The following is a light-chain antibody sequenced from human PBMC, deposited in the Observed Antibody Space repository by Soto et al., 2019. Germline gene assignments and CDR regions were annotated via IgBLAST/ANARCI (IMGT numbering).Light chain of an antibody. CDR3: LQDYDSPWT. J-gene: IGKJ1*01. V-gene: IGKV1-6*01. CDR2: GIS. CDR1: QGVGSD. Sequence: AIQMTQSPSSLSSSVGDRVTITCRASQGVGSDFGWYQQKPGKAPKVLIYGISSLHSGVPSRFSGSGSGTDFTLTLTSLQPEDIATYYCLQDYDSPWTFGQGTKVEIK.